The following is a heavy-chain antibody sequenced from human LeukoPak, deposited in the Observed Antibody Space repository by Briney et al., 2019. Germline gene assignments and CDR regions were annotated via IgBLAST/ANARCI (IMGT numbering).Heavy chain of an antibody. V-gene: IGHV5-51*01. CDR1: GYSFTSYW. J-gene: IGHJ4*02. D-gene: IGHD3-10*01. Sequence: GEALKISCKGSGYSFTSYWIGWVRQMPGKGLECMGIIYPGDSDTRYSPSFQGQVTISADKSISTAYLQWSSLKASDTAMYYCARVLWFGELLSLPFDYWGQGTLVTVSS. CDR3: ARVLWFGELLSLPFDY. CDR2: IYPGDSDT.